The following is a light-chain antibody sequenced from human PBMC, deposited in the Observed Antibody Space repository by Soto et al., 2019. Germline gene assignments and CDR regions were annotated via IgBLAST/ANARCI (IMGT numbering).Light chain of an antibody. Sequence: QSVLTQPASVSGSPGQSITISCTGTSSDVGGYNYVSWYQQHPGKAPKLMIYDVGNRPSGVSNRFSGSKSGNTASLTISGLQAEDEADYYCSSYTSSSTPRYVFGTGTKVTVL. J-gene: IGLJ1*01. CDR3: SSYTSSSTPRYV. V-gene: IGLV2-14*01. CDR1: SSDVGGYNY. CDR2: DVG.